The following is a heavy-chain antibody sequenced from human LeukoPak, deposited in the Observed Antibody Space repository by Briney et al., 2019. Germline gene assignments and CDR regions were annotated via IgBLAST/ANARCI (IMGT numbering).Heavy chain of an antibody. Sequence: ASVKVSCKASGYTFTGYGISWVRQAPGQGLEWMGWISPYSGNTNYAQKFQGRVTITAAESTRTAYMELRTLRSEDTAIYYCARGSGETGGYYYVYWGRGTPVTVSS. V-gene: IGHV1-18*01. CDR3: ARGSGETGGYYYVY. CDR2: ISPYSGNT. D-gene: IGHD3-22*01. CDR1: GYTFTGYG. J-gene: IGHJ4*02.